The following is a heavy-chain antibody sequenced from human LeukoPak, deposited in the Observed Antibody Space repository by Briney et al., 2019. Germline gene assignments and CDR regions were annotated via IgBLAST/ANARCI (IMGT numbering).Heavy chain of an antibody. V-gene: IGHV4-59*01. CDR2: IYYSGST. J-gene: IGHJ4*02. CDR3: ARTDYSYGYYFDY. D-gene: IGHD5-18*01. Sequence: SETLSLTCTVSGGSLSSYYWSWIRQPPGKGLEWIGYIYYSGSTNYNPSLKSRVTISVDTSKNQFSLKLSSVTAADTAVYYCARTDYSYGYYFDYWGQGTLVTVSS. CDR1: GGSLSSYY.